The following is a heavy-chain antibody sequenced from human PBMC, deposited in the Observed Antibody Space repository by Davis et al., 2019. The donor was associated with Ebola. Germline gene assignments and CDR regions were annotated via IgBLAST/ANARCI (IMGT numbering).Heavy chain of an antibody. D-gene: IGHD4-17*01. J-gene: IGHJ4*01. Sequence: GESLKISCAASGFRFSGYPMNWVRQAPAKGLEWISHITGSGTGTHYADSVKGRFTISRDTGKSSLFLQMNSLRDEDTAIYYCASGKDYAFDYWGLGTLVTVSS. CDR1: GFRFSGYP. CDR3: ASGKDYAFDY. CDR2: ITGSGTGT. V-gene: IGHV3-48*02.